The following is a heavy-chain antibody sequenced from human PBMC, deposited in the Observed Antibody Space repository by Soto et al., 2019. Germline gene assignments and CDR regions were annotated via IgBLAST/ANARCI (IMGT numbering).Heavy chain of an antibody. D-gene: IGHD3-10*01. CDR1: GGSFSGYY. V-gene: IGHV4-34*01. Sequence: QVQLQQWGAGLLKPSETLSLTCAVYGGSFSGYYWSWIRQPPGKGLEWIGELNDSGGTNYNASLKSRVSISGDTSNNQFSLKLSFVTAADTAVYYCARARGGVQHWGQGTLVTVSS. CDR2: LNDSGGT. CDR3: ARARGGVQH. J-gene: IGHJ1*01.